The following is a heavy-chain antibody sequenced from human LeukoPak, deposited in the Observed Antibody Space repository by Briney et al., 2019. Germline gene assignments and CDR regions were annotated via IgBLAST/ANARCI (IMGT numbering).Heavy chain of an antibody. J-gene: IGHJ4*02. V-gene: IGHV4-34*01. D-gene: IGHD2-15*01. CDR1: GGSFSYYY. CDR3: ARARCSGDSCYTGYY. Sequence: SETLSLTCAASGGSFSYYYWNWIRQPPGKGLEWIAEINHSGITNYNPSLKSRVTISVDTSKNQFSLKLSSVTAADTAVYYCARARCSGDSCYTGYYWGQGTLVTVSS. CDR2: INHSGIT.